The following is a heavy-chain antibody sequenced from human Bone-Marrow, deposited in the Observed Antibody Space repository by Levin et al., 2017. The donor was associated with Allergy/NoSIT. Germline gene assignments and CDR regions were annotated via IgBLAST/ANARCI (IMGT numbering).Heavy chain of an antibody. CDR1: GYTFKSYG. CDR3: ARSDSYYDVLPGYGTLGY. V-gene: IGHV1-18*01. Sequence: RASVKVSCKASGYTFKSYGISWVRQAPGQGLEWMGWIGIYSGNTNYAQNLQGRVTMTTDTSTSTAYMELRGLRSDDTAVYYCARSDSYYDVLPGYGTLGYWGQGTLVTVSS. CDR2: IGIYSGNT. J-gene: IGHJ4*02. D-gene: IGHD3-9*01.